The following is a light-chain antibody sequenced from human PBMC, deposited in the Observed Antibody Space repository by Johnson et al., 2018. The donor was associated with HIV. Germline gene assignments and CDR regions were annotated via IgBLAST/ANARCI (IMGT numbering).Light chain of an antibody. V-gene: IGLV1-51*01. CDR3: GTWDSSLSAAYG. CDR1: SSNIGNNY. CDR2: DNN. Sequence: QPVLTQPPSVSAAPGQKVTISCSGSSSNIGNNYVSWYQQLPGTAPKLLIYDNNKRPSGIPDRFSGSKSGTSATLGITGLQTGDEAGYYCGTWDSSLSAAYGFGTGPKVTFL. J-gene: IGLJ1*01.